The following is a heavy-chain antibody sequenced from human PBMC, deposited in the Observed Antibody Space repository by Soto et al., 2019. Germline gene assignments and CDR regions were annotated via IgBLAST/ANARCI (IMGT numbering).Heavy chain of an antibody. J-gene: IGHJ6*02. D-gene: IGHD6-19*01. CDR3: ARGSSGWYGYYYGMDV. Sequence: PSETLSLTCAVSGGSISSGGYSWSWIRQPPGKGLEWIGYIYHSGSTYYNPSLKSRVTISVDRSKNQFSLKLSSVTAADTAVYYCARGSSGWYGYYYGMDVWGQGTTVTVSS. V-gene: IGHV4-30-2*01. CDR2: IYHSGST. CDR1: GGSISSGGYS.